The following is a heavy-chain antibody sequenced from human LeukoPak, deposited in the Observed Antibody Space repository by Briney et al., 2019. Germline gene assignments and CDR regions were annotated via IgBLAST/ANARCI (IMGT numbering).Heavy chain of an antibody. J-gene: IGHJ6*03. CDR3: ARSGIKMVRGVIIKSPYHMDV. V-gene: IGHV3-21*01. D-gene: IGHD3-10*01. Sequence: GGSLRLSCAASGFTLSTYTMNWVRQAPGKGLEWVSSISSSSSYIYYADSVKGRFTISRDDAKNSLSLQMNSLRAEDTAVYYCARSGIKMVRGVIIKSPYHMDVWGRGTTVTVSS. CDR1: GFTLSTYT. CDR2: ISSSSSYI.